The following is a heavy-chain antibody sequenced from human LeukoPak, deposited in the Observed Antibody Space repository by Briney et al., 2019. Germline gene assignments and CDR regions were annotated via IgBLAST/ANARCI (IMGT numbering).Heavy chain of an antibody. V-gene: IGHV1-18*01. CDR2: ISAYKGNK. CDR3: PRGGVLAIVVVPAQFAY. J-gene: IGHJ4*02. D-gene: IGHD2-2*01. CDR1: GYTFTSHG. Sequence: ASVKVSCKASGYTFTSHGISSVRQPPGQGLEWMGCISAYKGNKNSGQKVQGRLTMTTDTSTSTAYMDLRSLRSDDTAVYYCPRGGVLAIVVVPAQFAYWGQGSLVTVSP.